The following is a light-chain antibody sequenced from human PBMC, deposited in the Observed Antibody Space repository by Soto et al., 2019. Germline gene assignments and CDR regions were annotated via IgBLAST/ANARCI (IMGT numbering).Light chain of an antibody. CDR1: SSDVGGYNY. CDR2: DVS. CDR3: SSYTSSSTPYV. J-gene: IGLJ1*01. V-gene: IGLV2-14*01. Sequence: ALTQPASVAGSPGQSITISCIGPSSDVGGYNYVSWYQQHPGKAPKLMIYDVSNRPSGVSNRFSGSKSDNTASLTISGHQAEDEADYYCSSYTSSSTPYVFGTGTKVTVL.